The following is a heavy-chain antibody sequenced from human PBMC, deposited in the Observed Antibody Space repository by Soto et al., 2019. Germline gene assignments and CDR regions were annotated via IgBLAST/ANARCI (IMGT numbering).Heavy chain of an antibody. D-gene: IGHD3-22*01. CDR2: IHYSGST. V-gene: IGHV4-31*03. CDR3: ARGYYYDSSGYLNPFDY. J-gene: IGHJ4*02. Sequence: QVQLQESGPGLVKPSQTLSLTCTVSGGSISSGGYYWSWIRQHPGKGLEWIGYIHYSGSTYYNPSLKSGVTISVDTSKNQFSLKLSSVTAADTAVYYCARGYYYDSSGYLNPFDYWGQGTLVTVSS. CDR1: GGSISSGGYY.